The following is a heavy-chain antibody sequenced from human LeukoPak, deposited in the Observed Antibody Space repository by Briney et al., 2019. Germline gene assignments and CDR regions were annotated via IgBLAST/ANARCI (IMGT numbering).Heavy chain of an antibody. D-gene: IGHD3-9*01. CDR2: IYYSGST. Sequence: SETLSLTCTVSGGSISSGDYYRSWIRQPPGKGLEWIGYIYYSGSTYYNPSLKSRVTISVDTSKNQFSLKLSSVTAADTAVYYCARDSSPSPNWLSFDYWGQGTLVTVSS. CDR3: ARDSSPSPNWLSFDY. J-gene: IGHJ4*02. V-gene: IGHV4-30-4*01. CDR1: GGSISSGDYY.